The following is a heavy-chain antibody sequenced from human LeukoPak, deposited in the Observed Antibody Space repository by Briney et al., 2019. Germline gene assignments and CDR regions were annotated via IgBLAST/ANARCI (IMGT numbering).Heavy chain of an antibody. CDR3: ARGQGATVPQVGKNWFDP. D-gene: IGHD1-26*01. Sequence: SETLSLTCAVYIDSFSNYHWNWIRQTPAKGMEWIGEVNEVGGTNISPSLRNRVILSVDTSKNQFFLKLISVTVADTAVYYCARGQGATVPQVGKNWFDPWGQGTRVTISS. CDR1: IDSFSNYH. J-gene: IGHJ5*02. V-gene: IGHV4-34*01. CDR2: VNEVGGT.